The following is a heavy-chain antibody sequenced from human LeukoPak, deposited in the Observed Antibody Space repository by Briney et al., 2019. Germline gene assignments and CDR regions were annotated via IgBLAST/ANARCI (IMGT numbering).Heavy chain of an antibody. V-gene: IGHV4-39*01. D-gene: IGHD3-3*01. Sequence: PSETLSLTCTVSGGSISSSSYYWGWIRQPPGKGLEWIGSIYYSGSTYYNPSLKSRVTISVDTSKNQFSLKLSSVTAADTAVYYCARRGYDFFSGFDPWGQGTLVTVSS. CDR1: GGSISSSSYY. J-gene: IGHJ5*02. CDR2: IYYSGST. CDR3: ARRGYDFFSGFDP.